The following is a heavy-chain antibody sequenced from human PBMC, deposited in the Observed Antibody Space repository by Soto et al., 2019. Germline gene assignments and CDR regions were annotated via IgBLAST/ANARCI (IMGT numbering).Heavy chain of an antibody. CDR3: ARHHSFCTSTSCYFDY. CDR1: GFTFSSYW. D-gene: IGHD2-2*01. J-gene: IGHJ4*02. Sequence: GGSLRLSCAASGFTFSSYWMTWVRQAPGKGLEWVANINQDGSEKYYVDSVRGRFTISRDNAKDSLYVQMNGLRGEDTAVYYCARHHSFCTSTSCYFDYWGQGTLVTVSS. V-gene: IGHV3-7*03. CDR2: INQDGSEK.